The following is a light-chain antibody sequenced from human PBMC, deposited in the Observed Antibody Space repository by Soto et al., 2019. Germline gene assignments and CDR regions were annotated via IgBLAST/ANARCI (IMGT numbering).Light chain of an antibody. CDR2: GAS. CDR1: QSVSSY. Sequence: IVLTQSPATLSLSPGERSTLSCRASQSVSSYLAWYQQKPGQAPRLLIYGASTRATGIPARFSGSGSGTDFTLTISSLQSEDFAVYYCQQYSNWPRTFGQGTKVDIK. CDR3: QQYSNWPRT. J-gene: IGKJ1*01. V-gene: IGKV3-11*01.